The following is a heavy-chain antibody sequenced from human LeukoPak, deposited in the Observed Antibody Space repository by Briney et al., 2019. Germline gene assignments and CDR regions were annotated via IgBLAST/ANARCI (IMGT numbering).Heavy chain of an antibody. CDR2: IIPIFGTA. J-gene: IGHJ3*02. CDR1: GGTFSSYA. Sequence: SVKVSCKASGGTFSSYAISWARQASGQGLEWMGGIIPIFGTANYAQKFQGRVTITADESTSTAYMELSSLRSEDTAVYYCARDLYGDYVHDAFDIWGQGTMVTVSS. V-gene: IGHV1-69*13. D-gene: IGHD4-17*01. CDR3: ARDLYGDYVHDAFDI.